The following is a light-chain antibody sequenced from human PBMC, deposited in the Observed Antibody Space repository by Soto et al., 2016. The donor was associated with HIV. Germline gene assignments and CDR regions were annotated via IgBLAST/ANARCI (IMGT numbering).Light chain of an antibody. CDR2: AAS. V-gene: IGKV1-39*01. J-gene: IGKJ4*01. Sequence: DIQLTQSPSFLSASVGDRVTITCRASQSISSYLNWYQQKPGKAPKLLIYAASSLQSGVPSRFSGSGSGTDFTLNITFLQSEDFATYYCQQFYSYPPTFGGGTKVEIK. CDR3: QQFYSYPPT. CDR1: QSISSY.